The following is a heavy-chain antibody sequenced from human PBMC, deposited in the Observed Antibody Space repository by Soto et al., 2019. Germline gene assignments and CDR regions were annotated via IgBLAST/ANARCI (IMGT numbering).Heavy chain of an antibody. D-gene: IGHD6-13*01. Sequence: QVQLVQSGPEVKKPGASIKVSCKASGYPFTTYGINWVRQAPGQGLERMGWISVSNGYTNYAQNLQGRVTMTAGTSTNVAYMEPRSLRSDGTAVYYCTREDAAAASPPLGHWGHGTLVTVSS. J-gene: IGHJ4*01. CDR2: ISVSNGYT. V-gene: IGHV1-18*01. CDR1: GYPFTTYG. CDR3: TREDAAAASPPLGH.